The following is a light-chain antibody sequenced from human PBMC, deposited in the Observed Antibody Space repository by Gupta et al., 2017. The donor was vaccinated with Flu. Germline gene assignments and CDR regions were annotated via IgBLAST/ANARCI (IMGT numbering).Light chain of an antibody. V-gene: IGLV3-25*03. CDR1: ALQKQY. CDR2: KDN. CDR3: QSADSNDTGV. J-gene: IGLJ3*02. Sequence: PGQTARITCSGDALQKQYAYWYQQKPGQAPVLVIFKDNKRPAGIPGRFSGSSSGTTVTLTISGVQAEDEADYYCQSADSNDTGVFGGGTKLTVL.